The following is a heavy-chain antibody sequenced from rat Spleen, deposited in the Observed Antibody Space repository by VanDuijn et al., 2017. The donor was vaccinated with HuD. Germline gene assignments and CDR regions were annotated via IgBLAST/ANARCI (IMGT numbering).Heavy chain of an antibody. CDR3: VREAFGVDY. D-gene: IGHD4-3*01. CDR1: GFNFNDYW. J-gene: IGHJ2*01. CDR2: INKDSSTI. Sequence: EVKLVESGGGLVQPGRSLKLSCAASGFNFNDYWMGWVRPAPGKGLEWMAEINKDSSTIKYIPSLKDKITISRDNAQNTLYLQMSKLGSEDTAIYYCVREAFGVDYWGQGVMVTVSS. V-gene: IGHV4-2*01.